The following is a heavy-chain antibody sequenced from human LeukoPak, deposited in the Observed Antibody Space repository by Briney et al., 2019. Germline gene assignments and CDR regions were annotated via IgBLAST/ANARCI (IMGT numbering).Heavy chain of an antibody. CDR2: IDGGRRNT. V-gene: IGHV3-23*01. CDR3: AKGRYDIWAGYYGLIDY. D-gene: IGHD3-9*01. Sequence: GGSLRLSCAASRFTFISYGMSWVRQAPGRGWEWVSVIDGGRRNTYYTDSVKGRFTISRDNSKNPLYLQMNSLRAEDTAVYYCAKGRYDIWAGYYGLIDYWGQGILVTVSS. J-gene: IGHJ4*02. CDR1: RFTFISYG.